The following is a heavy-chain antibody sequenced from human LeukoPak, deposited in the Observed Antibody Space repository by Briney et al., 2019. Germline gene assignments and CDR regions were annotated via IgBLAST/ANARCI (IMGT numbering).Heavy chain of an antibody. CDR3: AGRNYDFWSGYYTIPNWYFDL. J-gene: IGHJ2*01. Sequence: SETLSLTCTVSGGSISSYYWSWIRQPPGKGLEWIGYIYYSGSTNYNPSLKSRVTISVDTSKNQFSLKLSSATAADTAVYYCAGRNYDFWSGYYTIPNWYFDLWGRGTLVTVSS. V-gene: IGHV4-59*01. CDR1: GGSISSYY. CDR2: IYYSGST. D-gene: IGHD3-3*01.